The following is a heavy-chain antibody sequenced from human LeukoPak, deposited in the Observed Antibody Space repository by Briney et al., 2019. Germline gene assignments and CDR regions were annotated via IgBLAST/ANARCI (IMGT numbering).Heavy chain of an antibody. D-gene: IGHD1-26*01. CDR2: ITNSGSTI. J-gene: IGHJ4*02. CDR3: ARDRGQVGVTGAFYYDY. Sequence: GGSLRLSCAASGVTFTDYYMSWVRQAPGKGLEWVSYITNSGSTISYADSVKGRFTISRDNAKTSLYLQMNSLTVEDTAVYYCARDRGQVGVTGAFYYDYWGQGTLVTVSS. CDR1: GVTFTDYY. V-gene: IGHV3-11*01.